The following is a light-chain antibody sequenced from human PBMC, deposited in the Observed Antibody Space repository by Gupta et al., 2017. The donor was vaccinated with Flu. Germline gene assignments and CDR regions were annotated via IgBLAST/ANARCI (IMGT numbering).Light chain of an antibody. Sequence: SYERTQPSSVSVSPGQSARTPCSGDVLAKKYARWFQQKPGQAPVLVIYKDSERPSGIPERFSGSSSGTTVTLTISGAQVEDEADYYCYSAADNNRVFGGGTKLTVL. V-gene: IGLV3-27*01. CDR3: YSAADNNRV. CDR2: KDS. J-gene: IGLJ3*02. CDR1: VLAKKY.